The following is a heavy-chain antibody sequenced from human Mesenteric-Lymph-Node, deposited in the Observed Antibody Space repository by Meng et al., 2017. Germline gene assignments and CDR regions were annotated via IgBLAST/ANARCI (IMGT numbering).Heavy chain of an antibody. CDR3: VRGNIDWYLDY. CDR1: GFTFSSYA. J-gene: IGHJ4*02. Sequence: GESLKISCAASGFTFSSYAMHWVRQAPGKGLEWVAVTLPDGNQNYNVDSVKGRFTISRENSKNTMFLQMDSLRAEDTAVYYCVRGNIDWYLDYWGQGTLVTVSS. V-gene: IGHV3-30*01. CDR2: TLPDGNQN. D-gene: IGHD3-9*01.